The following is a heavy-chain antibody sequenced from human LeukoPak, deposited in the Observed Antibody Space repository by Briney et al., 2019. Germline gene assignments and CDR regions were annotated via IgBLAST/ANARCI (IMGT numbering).Heavy chain of an antibody. J-gene: IGHJ4*02. CDR2: IFPIFATA. CDR1: GGTFSSYA. D-gene: IGHD1-26*01. CDR3: ARESGSYEAYFDY. Sequence: ASVKVSCKASGGTFSSYAISWVRQAPGQGLEWMGRIFPIFATANYAQKFQGRVTITADESTSTAYMELSGLRSEDTAAYYCARESGSYEAYFDYWGQGTLVTVSS. V-gene: IGHV1-69*13.